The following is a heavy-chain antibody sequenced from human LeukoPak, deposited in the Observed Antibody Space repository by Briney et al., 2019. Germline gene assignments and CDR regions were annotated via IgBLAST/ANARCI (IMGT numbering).Heavy chain of an antibody. CDR1: GFHFNTYW. V-gene: IGHV3-7*05. D-gene: IGHD2-15*01. J-gene: IGHJ5*02. CDR2: IKEDGSET. Sequence: GGSLRLSCAGSGFHFNTYWISWIRQAPGKGLQWLGNIKEDGSETYYVGSLKGRLTISRDNAKNSSFLEMSSLGVEDTAVYYCARDVGRFCTRGSCFSDAWGQGTLVTVSS. CDR3: ARDVGRFCTRGSCFSDA.